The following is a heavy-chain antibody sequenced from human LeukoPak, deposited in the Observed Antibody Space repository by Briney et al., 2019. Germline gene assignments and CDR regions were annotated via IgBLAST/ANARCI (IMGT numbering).Heavy chain of an antibody. J-gene: IGHJ4*02. V-gene: IGHV3-23*01. Sequence: GGSLRLSCAASGFIFSSYTMIGVPQAPGKGLEWVSTMRGSGGSTYYADSVKGRFNISRDNSKNTLYLHMNNLRAEDTAIYYCVKGEVADPGYWGQGTLVTVSS. CDR1: GFIFSSYT. CDR2: MRGSGGST. D-gene: IGHD6-19*01. CDR3: VKGEVADPGY.